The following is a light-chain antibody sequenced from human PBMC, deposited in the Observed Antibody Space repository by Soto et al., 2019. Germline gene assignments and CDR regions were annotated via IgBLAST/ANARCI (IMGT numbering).Light chain of an antibody. CDR3: QQYYNTPPYT. V-gene: IGKV4-1*01. Sequence: DIVMTQSPDSLAVSLGERATINCKSSQNVLYKSNNENYLAWFQQKPGQPPKLLIYWASTRKSGVPDRFTGSGSGSDFTLTISSLQAEDGAVYYWQQYYNTPPYTFGQGTKLEI. J-gene: IGKJ2*01. CDR2: WAS. CDR1: QNVLYKSNNENY.